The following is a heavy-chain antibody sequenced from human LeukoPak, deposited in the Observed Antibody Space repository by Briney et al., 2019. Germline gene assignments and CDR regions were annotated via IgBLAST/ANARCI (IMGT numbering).Heavy chain of an antibody. V-gene: IGHV3-23*01. CDR3: AKDSGITMIVVVMDWYFDL. CDR2: ISGSGGST. J-gene: IGHJ2*01. Sequence: GGSLRLSCAASGFTFSSYAMSWARQAPGKGLEWVSAISGSGGSTYYADSVKGRFTISRDNSKNTLYLQMNSLRAEDTAVYYCAKDSGITMIVVVMDWYFDLWGRGTLVTVSS. CDR1: GFTFSSYA. D-gene: IGHD3-22*01.